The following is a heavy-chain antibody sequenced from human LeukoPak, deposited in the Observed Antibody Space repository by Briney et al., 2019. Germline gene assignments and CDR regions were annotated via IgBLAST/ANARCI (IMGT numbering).Heavy chain of an antibody. CDR1: GVSITPYY. J-gene: IGHJ4*02. V-gene: IGHV4-59*13. Sequence: PSETLSLTCTVSGVSITPYYWSWIRQPPGKGLEWIGYISYSGSTYYKSSLKSRVTISVDTSKNQFSLKLSSVTAADTAVYYCAREDNSGSSPGYWGQGTLVTVSS. D-gene: IGHD3-22*01. CDR3: AREDNSGSSPGY. CDR2: ISYSGST.